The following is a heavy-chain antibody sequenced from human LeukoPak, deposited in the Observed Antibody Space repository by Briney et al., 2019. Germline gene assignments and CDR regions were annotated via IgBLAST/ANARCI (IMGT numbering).Heavy chain of an antibody. CDR2: TKEDGGEK. J-gene: IGHJ5*02. CDR3: ARVLSLGWFDP. CDR1: GFTFSTYW. D-gene: IGHD3-10*01. V-gene: IGHV3-7*03. Sequence: GGSLRLSCAASGFTFSTYWMGWVRQAPGMGLEWVANTKEDGGEKYYVDSVKGRFTISRDNAKNSLYLQMNSLRAEDTAVYYCARVLSLGWFDPWGQGTLVTVSS.